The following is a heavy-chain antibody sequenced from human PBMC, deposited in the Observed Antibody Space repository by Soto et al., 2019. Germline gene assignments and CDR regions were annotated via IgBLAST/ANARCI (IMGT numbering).Heavy chain of an antibody. J-gene: IGHJ6*02. CDR2: ISGSGGST. Sequence: GGSLRLSCAASGFTFSSYAMSWVRQAPGKGLEWVSAISGSGGSTYYADSVKGRFTISRDNSKNTLYLQMNSLRAEDTAVYYCAKALGARYYYYGMDVWGQGTTVTVSS. CDR1: GFTFSSYA. D-gene: IGHD3-16*01. V-gene: IGHV3-23*01. CDR3: AKALGARYYYYGMDV.